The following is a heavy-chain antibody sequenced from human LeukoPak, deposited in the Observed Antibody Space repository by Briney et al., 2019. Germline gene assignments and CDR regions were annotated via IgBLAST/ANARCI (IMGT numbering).Heavy chain of an antibody. CDR3: ASPEVPLLGATTGDY. CDR1: GGSISSGTYY. V-gene: IGHV4-39*07. J-gene: IGHJ4*02. Sequence: SETLSLTCTVSGGSISSGTYYWGWIRQPPGKGLEWIGSIYYSGSTYYNPSLKSRVTISVDTSKNQFSLKLSSVTAADTAVYYCASPEVPLLGATTGDYWGQGTLVTVSS. D-gene: IGHD1-26*01. CDR2: IYYSGST.